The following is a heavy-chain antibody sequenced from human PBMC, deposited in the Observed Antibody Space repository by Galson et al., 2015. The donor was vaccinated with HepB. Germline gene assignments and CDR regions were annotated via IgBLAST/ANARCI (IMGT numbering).Heavy chain of an antibody. CDR1: GFTVSSNY. J-gene: IGHJ3*02. V-gene: IGHV3-53*01. CDR3: VGVTTDMDAFDI. CDR2: IYSGGST. D-gene: IGHD4-17*01. Sequence: SLRLSCAASGFTVSSNYMSWVRQAPGKGLEWVSVIYSGGSTYYADSVKGRFTISRDNSKNTLYLQMNSLRAEDTAVYYCVGVTTDMDAFDIWGQGTMVTVSS.